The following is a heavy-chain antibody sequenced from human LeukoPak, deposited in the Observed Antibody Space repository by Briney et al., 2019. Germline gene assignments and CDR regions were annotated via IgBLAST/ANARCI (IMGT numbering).Heavy chain of an antibody. D-gene: IGHD6-19*01. Sequence: GESLEISCKGSGYSFTSYWIRWVRPLPGKGLEWMGIIYPGDSDTRYSPSFQGQVTISADKSISTAYLQWSSLKASDTAMYYCARPSSGLFDYWGQGTLVTVSS. CDR1: GYSFTSYW. J-gene: IGHJ4*02. CDR2: IYPGDSDT. V-gene: IGHV5-51*01. CDR3: ARPSSGLFDY.